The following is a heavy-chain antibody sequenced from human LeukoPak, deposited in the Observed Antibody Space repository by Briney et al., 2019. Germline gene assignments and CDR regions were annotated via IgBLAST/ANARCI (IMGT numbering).Heavy chain of an antibody. V-gene: IGHV1-2*02. CDR3: ARARSLGIHYYFDY. CDR2: INPNSGGT. Sequence: ASVKVFCKASGYTFTGYYMHWVRQAPGQGLEWMGWINPNSGGTNYAQKFQGRVTMTRDTSISTAYMELSRLRSDDTAVYYCARARSLGIHYYFDYWGQGTLVTVSS. D-gene: IGHD1-26*01. CDR1: GYTFTGYY. J-gene: IGHJ4*02.